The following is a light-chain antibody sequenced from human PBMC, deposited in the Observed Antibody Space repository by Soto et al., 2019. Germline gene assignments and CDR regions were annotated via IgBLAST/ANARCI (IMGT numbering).Light chain of an antibody. CDR3: HQYYGYPYT. J-gene: IGKJ5*01. Sequence: GDRITITCRASQNFNAWLAWYQQKPGRAPKVLIYDASSLESGVPARISGSGSGTEFILTISSLQLDDFATYYCHQYYGYPYTFGQGTRLEIK. V-gene: IGKV1-5*01. CDR2: DAS. CDR1: QNFNAW.